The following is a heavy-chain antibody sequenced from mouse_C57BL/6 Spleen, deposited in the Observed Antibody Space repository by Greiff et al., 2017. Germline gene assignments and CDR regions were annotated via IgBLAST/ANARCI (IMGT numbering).Heavy chain of an antibody. CDR3: ARDGYDEGYYAMDY. CDR1: GYTFTSYW. J-gene: IGHJ4*01. Sequence: VQVVESGAELAKPGASVKLSCKASGYTFTSYWMHWVKQRPGQGLEWIGYINPSSGYTKYNQKFKDKATLTADKSSSTAYMQLGSLTYEDSAVYYCARDGYDEGYYAMDYWGQGTSVTVSS. V-gene: IGHV1-7*01. D-gene: IGHD2-2*01. CDR2: INPSSGYT.